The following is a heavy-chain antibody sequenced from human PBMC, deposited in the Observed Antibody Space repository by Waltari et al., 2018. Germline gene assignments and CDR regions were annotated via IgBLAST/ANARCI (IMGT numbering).Heavy chain of an antibody. CDR2: ISITYEI. V-gene: IGHV3-48*03. J-gene: IGHJ4*02. D-gene: IGHD3-9*01. CDR3: ARDRDWAIDY. CDR1: GFSISTNQ. Sequence: MQLVESGGGLVQPGGSLRLSCAASGFSISTNQMNWVRQAPGKGPEWVESISITYEIHYPDSVKGRFTVSKDNAENSLYLQMNSLRIEDTAVYYCARDRDWAIDYWGQGALVTVSS.